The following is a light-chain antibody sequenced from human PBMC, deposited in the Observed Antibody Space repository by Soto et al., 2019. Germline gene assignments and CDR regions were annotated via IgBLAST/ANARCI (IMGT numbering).Light chain of an antibody. CDR1: PSVGSG. V-gene: IGKV3-15*01. Sequence: EIVMTQSPSTLSVSPGASAPLSCRASPSVGSGLSWYQQKPGQAPRLLLYGASTRATGIPARSSGSGSGTEFTLTISSLQSEDFAVYYCQQHNNGPPAPFGRGTKV. CDR2: GAS. CDR3: QQHNNGPPAP. J-gene: IGKJ4*01.